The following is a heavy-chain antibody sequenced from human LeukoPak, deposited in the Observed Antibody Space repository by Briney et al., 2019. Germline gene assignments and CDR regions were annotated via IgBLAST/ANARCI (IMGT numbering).Heavy chain of an antibody. J-gene: IGHJ4*02. CDR2: ISWSSGSI. D-gene: IGHD1-7*01. CDR1: GFTFDDYA. Sequence: GGSLRLSCAASGFTFDDYAMHWVRQAPGKGLEWVSGISWSSGSIGYADSVKGRFTISRDNAKNSLYLQMNSLRAEDTALYYCAKASSITGTRAALDYWGQGTLVTVSS. CDR3: AKASSITGTRAALDY. V-gene: IGHV3-9*01.